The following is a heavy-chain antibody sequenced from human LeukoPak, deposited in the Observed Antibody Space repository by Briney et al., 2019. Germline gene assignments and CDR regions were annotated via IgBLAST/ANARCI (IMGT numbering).Heavy chain of an antibody. D-gene: IGHD3-9*01. CDR3: ARHENYDILTGYPPFDY. V-gene: IGHV4-39*01. CDR2: IYYSGST. CDR1: GGFISSSSYY. Sequence: SETLYLTCTVSGGFISSSSYYWGWIRQPPGKGLEWIGSIYYSGSTYYNPYLKSRVTISVDTSKNQFSLKLSSVTAAETAVYYCARHENYDILTGYPPFDYWGQGTLVTVSS. J-gene: IGHJ4*02.